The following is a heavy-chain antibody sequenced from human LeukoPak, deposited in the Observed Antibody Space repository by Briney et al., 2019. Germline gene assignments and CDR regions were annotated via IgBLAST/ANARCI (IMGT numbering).Heavy chain of an antibody. CDR2: IKQDGSEK. CDR3: ARSLGYCSGGSCYPFDY. V-gene: IGHV3-7*01. D-gene: IGHD2-15*01. J-gene: IGHJ4*02. CDR1: GFTFSGYW. Sequence: GGSLRLSCAASGFTFSGYWMSWVRQAPGRGLEWVANIKQDGSEKYYVDSVKGRFTISRDNAQNSLYLQMNSLRAEDTAVYYCARSLGYCSGGSCYPFDYWGQGTLVTVSS.